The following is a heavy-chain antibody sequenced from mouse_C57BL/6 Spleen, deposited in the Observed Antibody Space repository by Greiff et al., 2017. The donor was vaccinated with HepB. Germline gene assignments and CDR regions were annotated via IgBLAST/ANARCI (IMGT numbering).Heavy chain of an antibody. V-gene: IGHV1-64*01. CDR2: IHPNSGST. CDR3: ARRVDSSGYYFDY. D-gene: IGHD3-2*02. Sequence: VQLQQPGAELVKPGASVKLSCKASGYTFTSYWMHWVKQRPGQGLEWIGMIHPNSGSTNYNEKFKSKATLTVDKSSSTADMQLSSLTSEDSAVYYCARRVDSSGYYFDYWGQGTTLTVSS. CDR1: GYTFTSYW. J-gene: IGHJ2*01.